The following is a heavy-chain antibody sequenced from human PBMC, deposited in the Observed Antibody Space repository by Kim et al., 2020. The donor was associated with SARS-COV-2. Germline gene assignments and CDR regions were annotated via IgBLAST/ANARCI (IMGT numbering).Heavy chain of an antibody. Sequence: SETLSLTCTVSGGSISSSSYYWGWIRQPPGKGLEWIGSIYYSGSTYYNPSLKSRVTISVDTSKNQFSLKLSSVTAADTAVYYCASRSINYYDSSGYFAFDIWGQGTMVTVSS. V-gene: IGHV4-39*01. CDR3: ASRSINYYDSSGYFAFDI. J-gene: IGHJ3*02. CDR2: IYYSGST. CDR1: GGSISSSSYY. D-gene: IGHD3-22*01.